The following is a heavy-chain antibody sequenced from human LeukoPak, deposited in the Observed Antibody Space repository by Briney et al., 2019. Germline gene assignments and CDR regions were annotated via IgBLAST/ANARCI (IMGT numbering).Heavy chain of an antibody. Sequence: GGSLRLSCAASGFSFSSYSLNWVRQAPGKGLEWVSYISHTGSTMSYADSVKGRFTISRDNARNSLYLQMNSLRAEDTAVYYCARRRDGYNPDAFDIWGQGTMVTVFS. J-gene: IGHJ3*02. CDR1: GFSFSSYS. V-gene: IGHV3-48*04. CDR2: ISHTGSTM. D-gene: IGHD5-24*01. CDR3: ARRRDGYNPDAFDI.